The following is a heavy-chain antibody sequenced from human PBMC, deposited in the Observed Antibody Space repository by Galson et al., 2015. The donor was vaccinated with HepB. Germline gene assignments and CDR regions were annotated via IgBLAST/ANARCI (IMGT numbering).Heavy chain of an antibody. Sequence: SLRLSCAASGFIFSRYWMHWVRQAPGKGLEWVSRMNSDGSSTTYADSVKGRSTISRDNAKNTLYLQMNSLRAEDTAVYYCTRRPGDWFDPWGQGTLVIVSS. CDR2: MNSDGSST. V-gene: IGHV3-74*01. CDR3: TRRPGDWFDP. J-gene: IGHJ5*02. CDR1: GFIFSRYW.